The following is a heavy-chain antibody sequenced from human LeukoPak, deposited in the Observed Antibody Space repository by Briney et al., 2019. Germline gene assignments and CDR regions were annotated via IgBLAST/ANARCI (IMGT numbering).Heavy chain of an antibody. CDR2: ISSSSSYI. V-gene: IGHV3-21*01. D-gene: IGHD3-10*01. J-gene: IGHJ4*02. CDR1: GFTFSSYS. Sequence: PGGSLRLSCAASGFTFSSYSMNWVRQAPGKGLEWVSSISSSSSYIYYADSVKGRFTISRDNAKNSLYLRMNSLRAEDTAVYYCARGLDPGIAEYYFDYWGQGTLVTVSS. CDR3: ARGLDPGIAEYYFDY.